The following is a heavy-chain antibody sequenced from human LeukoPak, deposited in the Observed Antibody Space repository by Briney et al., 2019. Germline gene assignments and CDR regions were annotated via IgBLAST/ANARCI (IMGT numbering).Heavy chain of an antibody. CDR1: GGSISTSSYY. CDR2: IYYTGST. V-gene: IGHV4-39*01. J-gene: IGHJ4*02. Sequence: SETLSLTCTVSGGSISTSSYYWGWIRQPPGKGLEWIGSIYYTGSTYYNPSLNSRVTVSVDASKNQFSLKLSSVTAADTAMYYCASRTRFGELRFDYWGQGTLVTVSS. D-gene: IGHD3-10*01. CDR3: ASRTRFGELRFDY.